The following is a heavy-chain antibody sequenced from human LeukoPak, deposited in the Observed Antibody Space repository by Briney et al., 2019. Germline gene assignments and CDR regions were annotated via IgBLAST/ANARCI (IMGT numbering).Heavy chain of an antibody. J-gene: IGHJ4*02. CDR3: AKSDSWIVGADRAPFDY. CDR2: ISGSGGHT. CDR1: GFTFSSYA. Sequence: GGSLRLSCAASGFTFSSYAMSWVRQAPGKGLEWLSVISGSGGHTYYADSVKGRFTISRDNSKNTLYLQMNSLRAEDTAVYYCAKSDSWIVGADRAPFDYWGQGTLVTVSS. V-gene: IGHV3-23*01. D-gene: IGHD1-26*01.